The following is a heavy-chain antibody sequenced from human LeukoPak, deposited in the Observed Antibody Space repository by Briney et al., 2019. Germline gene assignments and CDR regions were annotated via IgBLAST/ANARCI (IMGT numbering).Heavy chain of an antibody. CDR1: GGSFSGYY. CDR3: ARGGWIHDAFDI. CDR2: INHSGST. D-gene: IGHD5-18*01. Sequence: SETLSLTCAVYGGSFSGYYWSWIRQPPGKRLEWIGEINHSGSTNYNPSLKSRVTISVDTSKNQFSLKLSSVTAADTAVYYCARGGWIHDAFDIWGQGTMVTVSS. V-gene: IGHV4-34*01. J-gene: IGHJ3*02.